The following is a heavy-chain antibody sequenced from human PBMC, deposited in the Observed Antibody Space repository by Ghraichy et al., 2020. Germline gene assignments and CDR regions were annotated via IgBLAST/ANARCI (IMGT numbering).Heavy chain of an antibody. Sequence: GGSLRLSCAASGFTFSSYAMSWVRQAPGKGLEWVSAISGSGGSTYYADSVKGRFTISRDNSKNTLYLQTNSLRAEDTAVYYCAKGSTGDLAAFDIWGQGTMVTVSS. CDR2: ISGSGGST. CDR1: GFTFSSYA. V-gene: IGHV3-23*01. J-gene: IGHJ3*02. CDR3: AKGSTGDLAAFDI. D-gene: IGHD4-17*01.